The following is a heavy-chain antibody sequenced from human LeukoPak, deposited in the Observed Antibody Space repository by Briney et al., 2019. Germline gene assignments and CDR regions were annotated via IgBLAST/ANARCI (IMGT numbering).Heavy chain of an antibody. CDR3: ARDRILSSEP. CDR1: GYTFTSYH. J-gene: IGHJ5*02. D-gene: IGHD6-19*01. CDR2: INLSGGST. V-gene: IGHV1-46*01. Sequence: GASVKVSCKASGYTFTSYHMHWVRQAPGQGLEWMGKINLSGGSTTYAQKFQGRVTMTRDTSTSTVYMELSSLRSEDTAVYYCARDRILSSEPWGQGTLVTVSS.